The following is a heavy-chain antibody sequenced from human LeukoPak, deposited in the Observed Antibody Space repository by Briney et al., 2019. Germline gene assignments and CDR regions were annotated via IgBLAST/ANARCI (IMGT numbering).Heavy chain of an antibody. J-gene: IGHJ4*02. Sequence: PSETLSLTCTVSGGSISSGGYYWSWIRQPPGKGLEWVGDIYYSGGTNYNPSLKSRVTMSVDTSKIQFSLRLSSVTAADTAMYYCARRFSPSDIGDYYLDSWGQGTLVTVSS. CDR1: GGSISSGGYY. D-gene: IGHD2-15*01. CDR3: ARRFSPSDIGDYYLDS. V-gene: IGHV4-61*08. CDR2: IYYSGGT.